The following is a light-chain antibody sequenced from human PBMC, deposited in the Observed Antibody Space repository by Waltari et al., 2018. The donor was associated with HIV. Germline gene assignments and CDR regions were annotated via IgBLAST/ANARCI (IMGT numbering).Light chain of an antibody. CDR1: SSNLGSST. CDR2: SNN. Sequence: QSVLTQPPSASGTPGRRLTISCSGSSSNLGSSTVNWYQQLPETAPKLLICSNNQRPSGVPDRFSGSKSGTSASLAISGLQSEDEADYYCATWDDSLSWVFGGGTKLTVL. J-gene: IGLJ3*02. CDR3: ATWDDSLSWV. V-gene: IGLV1-44*01.